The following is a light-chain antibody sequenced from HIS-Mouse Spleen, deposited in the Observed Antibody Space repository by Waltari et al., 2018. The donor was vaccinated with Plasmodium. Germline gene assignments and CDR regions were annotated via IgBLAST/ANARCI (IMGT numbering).Light chain of an antibody. CDR2: EGS. Sequence: QSALTQPASVSGSPGPSITISCTGPSSDVGSSNLVSWYQQHPGKAPKLMIYEGSKRPSGVSNRFSGSKSGNTASLTISGLQAEDEADYYCCSYAGSRMVFGGGTKLTVL. V-gene: IGLV2-23*01. CDR3: CSYAGSRMV. CDR1: SSDVGSSNL. J-gene: IGLJ2*01.